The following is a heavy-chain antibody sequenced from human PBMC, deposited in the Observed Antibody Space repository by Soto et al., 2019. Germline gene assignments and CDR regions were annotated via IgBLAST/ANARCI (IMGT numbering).Heavy chain of an antibody. V-gene: IGHV4-39*01. CDR3: ARGGKGNYDYIWGSYRYNSLDY. CDR2: IYYSGST. CDR1: GGSISSSSYY. Sequence: PSETLSLTCTVSGGSISSSSYYWGWIRQPPGKGLEWIGSIYYSGSTYYNPSLKSRVTISVDTSKNQFSLKLSSVTAADTAVYYCARGGKGNYDYIWGSYRYNSLDYWGQGTLVTVSS. J-gene: IGHJ4*02. D-gene: IGHD3-16*02.